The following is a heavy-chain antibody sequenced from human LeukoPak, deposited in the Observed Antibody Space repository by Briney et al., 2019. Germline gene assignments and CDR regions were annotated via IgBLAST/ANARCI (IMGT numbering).Heavy chain of an antibody. Sequence: PSETLSLTCTVSGGSLSSSSYYWGWLRQPPGTGLEWIGSINYSGSTYYNPSLKSRVTISVDTSKNQFSLKLSSVTAADTAVYYCARDPDSSSDHFDYWGQGTLVTVSS. J-gene: IGHJ4*02. CDR1: GGSLSSSSYY. D-gene: IGHD6-6*01. CDR3: ARDPDSSSDHFDY. V-gene: IGHV4-39*07. CDR2: INYSGST.